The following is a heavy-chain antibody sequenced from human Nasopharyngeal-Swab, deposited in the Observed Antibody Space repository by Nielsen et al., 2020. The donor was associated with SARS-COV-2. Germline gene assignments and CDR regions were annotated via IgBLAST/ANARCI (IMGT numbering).Heavy chain of an antibody. CDR1: GGSFSSAGYL. D-gene: IGHD2-2*01. Sequence: SETLSLTFTVSGGSFSSAGYLWTWIRQHPGKGLEWIGYIYYSGSTYYNPSLKSRVTISVDTSKNHFSLKLSSVTAADTAVYFCARSMYCSSTSCRYYFDYWGQGTLVTVSS. CDR3: ARSMYCSSTSCRYYFDY. V-gene: IGHV4-31*03. CDR2: IYYSGST. J-gene: IGHJ4*02.